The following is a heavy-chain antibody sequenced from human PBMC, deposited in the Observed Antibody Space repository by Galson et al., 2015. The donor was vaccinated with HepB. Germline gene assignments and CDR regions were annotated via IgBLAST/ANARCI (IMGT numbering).Heavy chain of an antibody. V-gene: IGHV3-21*04. D-gene: IGHD2/OR15-2a*01. Sequence: SLRLSCAASGFYFSSYSMTWVRQAPGKGLEWVSSITTYNYKYQADSLKGRFTIYRDNAKNSLYLQMNSLRAEDTAVYYCAKSPIEYDAYYFDFRGQGTLVTVSS. J-gene: IGHJ4*02. CDR3: AKSPIEYDAYYFDF. CDR1: GFYFSSYS. CDR2: ITTYNYK.